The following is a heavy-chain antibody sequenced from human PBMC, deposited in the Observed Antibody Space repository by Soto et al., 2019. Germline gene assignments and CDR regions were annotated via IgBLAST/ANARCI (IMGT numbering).Heavy chain of an antibody. CDR3: AREDYYDTGYYVV. V-gene: IGHV4-4*07. J-gene: IGHJ4*02. CDR2: IYTSGTT. CDR1: GRSMSGYY. Sequence: SETLSLTCTVSGRSMSGYYWSWIRQPAGERLEWIGRIYTSGTTDFNPSPKGRVTMSVDTSKNQFSLKLTSVTAADTALYYCAREDYYDTGYYVVWGQGTQVTVSS. D-gene: IGHD3-9*01.